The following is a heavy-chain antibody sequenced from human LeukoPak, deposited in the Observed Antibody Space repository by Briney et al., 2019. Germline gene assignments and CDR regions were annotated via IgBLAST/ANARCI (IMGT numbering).Heavy chain of an antibody. D-gene: IGHD6-13*01. V-gene: IGHV3-30*18. CDR3: AKEVWCYSSSWFYFDY. CDR1: GFTFSSYG. CDR2: ISYDGSNK. Sequence: GGSLRLSCAASGFTFSSYGMHWVRQDPGKGLEWVGVISYDGSNKYYADSVKGRFTISKDNSKNTLYLQMNSLRAEDTAVYYCAKEVWCYSSSWFYFDYWGQGTLVTVSS. J-gene: IGHJ4*02.